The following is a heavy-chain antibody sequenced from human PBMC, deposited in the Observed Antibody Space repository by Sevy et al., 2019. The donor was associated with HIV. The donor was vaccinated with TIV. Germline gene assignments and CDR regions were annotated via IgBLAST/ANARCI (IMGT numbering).Heavy chain of an antibody. CDR1: EFTFNNAW. J-gene: IGHJ4*02. CDR3: TRVSYDSSGYYYKMFDY. CDR2: IKSKIDGGTT. Sequence: GGSLRLSCAASEFTFNNAWMSWARQAPGKGLEWVGRIKSKIDGGTTDYAAPVKDRFTISRDDSKNTLYLQMNSLKTEDTAVYYCTRVSYDSSGYYYKMFDYWGQGTLVTVSS. V-gene: IGHV3-15*01. D-gene: IGHD3-22*01.